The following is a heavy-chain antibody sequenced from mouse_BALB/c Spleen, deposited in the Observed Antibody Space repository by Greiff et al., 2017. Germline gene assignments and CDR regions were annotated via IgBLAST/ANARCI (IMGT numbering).Heavy chain of an antibody. J-gene: IGHJ4*01. Sequence: DVHLVESGGGLVQPGGSRKLSCAASGFTFSSFGMHWVRQAPEKGLEWVAYISSGSSTIYYADTVKGRFTISRDNPKNTLFLQMTSLRSEDTAMYYCARLYDGAMDYWGQGTSVTVSS. CDR2: ISSGSSTI. V-gene: IGHV5-17*02. D-gene: IGHD2-14*01. CDR3: ARLYDGAMDY. CDR1: GFTFSSFG.